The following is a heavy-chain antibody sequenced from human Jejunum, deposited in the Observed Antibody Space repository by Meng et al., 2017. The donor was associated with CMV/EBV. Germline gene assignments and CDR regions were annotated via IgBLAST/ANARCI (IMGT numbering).Heavy chain of an antibody. J-gene: IGHJ4*02. CDR1: GGVCSGAT. Sequence: LSCTDSGGVCSGATVSCGRQAPGEGREWRTGSKTRSEDRRDADSVKGRVTNSRDNAKNARYLQRDSLRVEDTGRDYGAREAAAWSRDYWGPGTLVTVSS. D-gene: IGHD2-8*02. CDR3: AREAAAWSRDY. V-gene: IGHV3-21*01. CDR2: SKTRSEDR.